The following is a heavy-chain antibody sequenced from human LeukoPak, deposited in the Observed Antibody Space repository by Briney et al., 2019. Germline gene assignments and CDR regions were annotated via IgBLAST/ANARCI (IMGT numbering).Heavy chain of an antibody. V-gene: IGHV4-34*01. CDR3: ARIIAGYYDSSGYYKYYYYYYYMDV. J-gene: IGHJ6*03. CDR1: GGSFSGYY. CDR2: INHSGST. D-gene: IGHD3-22*01. Sequence: SETLFLTCAVYGGSFSGYYWSWIRQPPGKGLEWIGEINHSGSTNYNPSLKSRVTISVDTSKNQFSLKLSSVTAADTAVYYCARIIAGYYDSSGYYKYYYYYYYMDVWGKGTTVTVSS.